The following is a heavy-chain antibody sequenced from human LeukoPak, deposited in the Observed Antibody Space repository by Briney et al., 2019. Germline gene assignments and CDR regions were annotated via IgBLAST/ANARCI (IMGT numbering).Heavy chain of an antibody. Sequence: PGGSLRLSCAASGFMFSTYWMTWFRQAPGKGLEWVANIKQDGSEKYYVDSVKGRFTVPRDNAKNSLYLQMNGLRAEDTAVYYCARGHVIGDGFDPWGQGTLVTVSS. J-gene: IGHJ5*02. CDR3: ARGHVIGDGFDP. D-gene: IGHD2-21*02. CDR2: IKQDGSEK. CDR1: GFMFSTYW. V-gene: IGHV3-7*01.